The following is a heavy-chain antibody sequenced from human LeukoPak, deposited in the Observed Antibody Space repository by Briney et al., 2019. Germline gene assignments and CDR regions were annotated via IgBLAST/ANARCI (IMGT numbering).Heavy chain of an antibody. CDR1: GYTFTGYY. CDR3: ARGADKVAVPAAMGYYYYYMDV. D-gene: IGHD2-2*01. J-gene: IGHJ6*03. CDR2: INPNSGGT. V-gene: IGHV1-2*02. Sequence: ASVKVSCKASGYTFTGYYMHWVRQAPGQGLEWMGWINPNSGGTNYAQKFQGRVTMTRDTSISTAYMELSRLRSDDTAVYYCARGADKVAVPAAMGYYYYYMDVWGKGTTVTVSS.